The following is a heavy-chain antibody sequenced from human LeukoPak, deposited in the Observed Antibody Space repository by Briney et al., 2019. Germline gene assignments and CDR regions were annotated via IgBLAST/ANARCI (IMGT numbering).Heavy chain of an antibody. V-gene: IGHV1-69*13. Sequence: GASVKASCKASGGTFSSYAISWVRQAPGQGLEWMEGIIPIFGTANYAQKFQGRVTITADESTSTAYMELSSLRSEDTAVYYCASAAVAGRPPYYYYYGMDVWGQGTTVTVSS. CDR2: IIPIFGTA. D-gene: IGHD6-19*01. J-gene: IGHJ6*02. CDR1: GGTFSSYA. CDR3: ASAAVAGRPPYYYYYGMDV.